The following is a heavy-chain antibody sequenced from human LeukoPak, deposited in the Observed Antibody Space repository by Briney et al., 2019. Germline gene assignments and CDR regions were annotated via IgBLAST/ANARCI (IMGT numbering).Heavy chain of an antibody. J-gene: IGHJ4*01. D-gene: IGHD3-3*01. V-gene: IGHV3-15*01. Sequence: GGSLRLSCAASGFTFSNAWMSWVRQAPGKGLEWVGRIKSKTDGGTTDYAAPVKGRFTISRDDSKNTLYLQMNSLKTEDTAVYYYNTDRDGVARVFDYWGQGTMVTVSS. CDR2: IKSKTDGGTT. CDR1: GFTFSNAW. CDR3: NTDRDGVARVFDY.